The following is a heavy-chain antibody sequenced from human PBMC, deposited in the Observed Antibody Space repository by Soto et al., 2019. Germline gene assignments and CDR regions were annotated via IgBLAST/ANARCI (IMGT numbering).Heavy chain of an antibody. CDR1: GFSLNTSGMC. Sequence: SGPTLVNPTHTLKLTCTFSGFSLNTSGMCVSWIRQPPGRALEWLALIDWDGDKYYSTSLKTRLTISKDTSKDQVVLTMTNMEPLDTPTYYCAPIGGVAVAGNYSYGMEVWGQGTTVAVCS. CDR3: APIGGVAVAGNYSYGMEV. D-gene: IGHD6-19*01. J-gene: IGHJ6*02. CDR2: IDWDGDK. V-gene: IGHV2-70*01.